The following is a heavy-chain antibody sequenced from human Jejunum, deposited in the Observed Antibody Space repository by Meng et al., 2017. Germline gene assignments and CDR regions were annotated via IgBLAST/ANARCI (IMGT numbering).Heavy chain of an antibody. CDR1: GFTLSDYY. V-gene: IGHV3-69-1*01. Sequence: GGSLRLSCAASGFTLSDYYMNCVRQAPGKGLEWVSSISSSCAIYCADSVKGRFTISRDNAKNSLYLQVNSLRVEDTAVHYCARDPYGSGSYRPKQPKKYWGQGTLVTVSS. CDR2: ISSSCAI. CDR3: ARDPYGSGSYRPKQPKKY. J-gene: IGHJ4*02. D-gene: IGHD3-10*01.